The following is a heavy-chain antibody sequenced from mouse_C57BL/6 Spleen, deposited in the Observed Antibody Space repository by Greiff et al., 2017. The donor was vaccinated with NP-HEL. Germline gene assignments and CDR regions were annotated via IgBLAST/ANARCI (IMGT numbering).Heavy chain of an antibody. D-gene: IGHD2-3*01. J-gene: IGHJ4*01. Sequence: EVQLQQSGPELVKPGASVKIPCKASGYTFTDYNMDWVKQSHGKSLEWIGDINPNNGGTIYNQKFKGKATLTVDKSSSTAYMELRSLTSEDTAVYYFARFYDGYYVDYYAMDYWGQGTSVTVSS. CDR1: GYTFTDYN. V-gene: IGHV1-18*01. CDR3: ARFYDGYYVDYYAMDY. CDR2: INPNNGGT.